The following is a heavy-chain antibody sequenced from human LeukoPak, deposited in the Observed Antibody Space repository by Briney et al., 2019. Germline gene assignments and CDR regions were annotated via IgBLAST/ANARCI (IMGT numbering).Heavy chain of an antibody. V-gene: IGHV3-23*01. Sequence: GGSLRLSCAASGFTFSSYAMSWVRQAPGKGLEWVSAISGSGGSTYYADSVKGRFTISRDNYKNTLYLQMNSLRAEDTAVYYCAKSDFWSGYFFDYWGQGTLVTVSS. CDR3: AKSDFWSGYFFDY. CDR2: ISGSGGST. J-gene: IGHJ4*02. D-gene: IGHD3-3*01. CDR1: GFTFSSYA.